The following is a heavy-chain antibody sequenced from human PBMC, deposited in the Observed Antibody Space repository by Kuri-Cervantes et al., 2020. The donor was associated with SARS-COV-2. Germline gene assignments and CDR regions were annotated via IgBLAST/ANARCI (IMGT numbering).Heavy chain of an antibody. CDR2: IYTSGST. V-gene: IGHV4-61*09. CDR1: SGSLSSGNYS. CDR3: ARGRIWNYYYGIDV. Sequence: LRLSCIVSSGSLSSGNYSWNWIRQPAGKGLEWIGHIYTSGSTNSNPSLKSRVTISVDTSKHQFSLKLNSVTAADTAVYYCARGRIWNYYYGIDVWGQGTTVTVSS. D-gene: IGHD1-1*01. J-gene: IGHJ6*02.